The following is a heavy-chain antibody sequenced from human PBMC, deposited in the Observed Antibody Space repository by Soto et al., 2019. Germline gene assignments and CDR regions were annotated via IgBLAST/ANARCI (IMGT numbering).Heavy chain of an antibody. CDR3: VRYYYDSSGLNWFDH. Sequence: TLSLTCTVSGGSISSGDFYCSWIRQHPGKGLEWIGYMYHSGNTYYNPSLKSRLTMSLDTSKNQFSLKLTSVTAADTAVYYCVRYYYDSSGLNWFDHWGQGNLVTVSS. CDR2: MYHSGNT. CDR1: GGSISSGDFY. J-gene: IGHJ5*02. D-gene: IGHD3-22*01. V-gene: IGHV4-31*03.